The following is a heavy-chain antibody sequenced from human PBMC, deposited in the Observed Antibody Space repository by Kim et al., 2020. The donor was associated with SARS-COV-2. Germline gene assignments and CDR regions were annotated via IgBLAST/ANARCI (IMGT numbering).Heavy chain of an antibody. CDR3: TTQGFLEWLLMFDY. V-gene: IGHV3-15*01. D-gene: IGHD3-3*01. Sequence: GGSLRLSCAASGFTFSNAWMSWVRQAPGKGLEWVGRIKSKTDGGTKDYAAPVKGRFTISRDDSKNTLYLQMNSLKTEDTAVYYCTTQGFLEWLLMFDYWGQGTLVTVSS. CDR2: IKSKTDGGTK. CDR1: GFTFSNAW. J-gene: IGHJ4*02.